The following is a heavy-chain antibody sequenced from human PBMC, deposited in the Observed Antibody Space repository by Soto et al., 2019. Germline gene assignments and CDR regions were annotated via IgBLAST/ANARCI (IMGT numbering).Heavy chain of an antibody. Sequence: SETLSLTCAVYGGSFSGYYWIWIRQPPGKGLEWIGYIYNTGSTVYNPSFKSRVTISVDTSKNQFSLKLNSVTAADTAVYYCARDLWGYCGTDCYPLDVWGQGTTVTVSS. V-gene: IGHV4-34*01. CDR2: IYNTGST. J-gene: IGHJ6*02. CDR1: GGSFSGYY. D-gene: IGHD2-21*02. CDR3: ARDLWGYCGTDCYPLDV.